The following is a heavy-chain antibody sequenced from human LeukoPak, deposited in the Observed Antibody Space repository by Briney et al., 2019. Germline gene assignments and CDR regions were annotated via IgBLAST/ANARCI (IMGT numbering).Heavy chain of an antibody. D-gene: IGHD6-19*01. CDR3: ARTMYSSGLRIDY. V-gene: IGHV4-59*08. CDR2: IYYSGST. Sequence: SETLSLTCSVSGGSISGYYWTWIRQPPGQGLEWIGYIYYSGSTNYNPSLKSRVTISVDTSENQFSLKLGSVTAADTAVYYCARTMYSSGLRIDYWGQGTLVTVSS. CDR1: GGSISGYY. J-gene: IGHJ4*02.